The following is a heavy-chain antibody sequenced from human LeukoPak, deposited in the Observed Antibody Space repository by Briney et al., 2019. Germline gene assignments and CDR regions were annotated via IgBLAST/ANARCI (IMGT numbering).Heavy chain of an antibody. CDR3: ARISDSGWYVFDY. Sequence: SETLSLTCTVSGGSISSGSYYWSWIRQPAGKGLEWIVRIYTSGSTNYNPSLKSRVTISVDTSKNQFSLKLSSVTAADTAVYYCARISDSGWYVFDYWGQGTLVTVSS. V-gene: IGHV4-61*02. CDR1: GGSISSGSYY. CDR2: IYTSGST. J-gene: IGHJ4*02. D-gene: IGHD6-19*01.